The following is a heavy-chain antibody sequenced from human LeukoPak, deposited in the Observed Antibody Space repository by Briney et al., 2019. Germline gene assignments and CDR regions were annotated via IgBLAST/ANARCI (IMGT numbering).Heavy chain of an antibody. J-gene: IGHJ4*02. CDR3: ARDPTMIVVEYYFDY. V-gene: IGHV3-33*01. D-gene: IGHD3-22*01. CDR1: GFTFSSYG. CDR2: ICYDGSNK. Sequence: GRSLRLSCAASGFTFSSYGMHWVRQAPGKGLEWGAVICYDGSNKYYADSVKGRFTISRDNSKNTLYLQMNSLRAEDTAVYYCARDPTMIVVEYYFDYWGQGTLVTVSS.